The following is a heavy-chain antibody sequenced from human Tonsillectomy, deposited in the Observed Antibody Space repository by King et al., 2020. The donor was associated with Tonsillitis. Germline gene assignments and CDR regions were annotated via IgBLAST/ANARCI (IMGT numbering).Heavy chain of an antibody. D-gene: IGHD3-22*01. CDR2: IKQDGSKT. J-gene: IGHJ3*01. CDR3: ARDSSPALSGSWYDAFDV. V-gene: IGHV3-7*01. CDR1: GFTFSTYC. Sequence: VQLVESGGGLVQPGGSLRLSCAASGFTFSTYCLTWVRQAPGKGLEWVANIKQDGSKTHYVDSVKGRFTVSRDNAKNSLYLQMNNLGVEDTAVYYCARDSSPALSGSWYDAFDVWGQGTVVTVS.